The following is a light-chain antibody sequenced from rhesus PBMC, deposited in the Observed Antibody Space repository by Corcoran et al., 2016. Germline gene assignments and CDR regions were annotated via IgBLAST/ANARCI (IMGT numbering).Light chain of an antibody. V-gene: IGLV2-13*03. CDR1: SSDIGGYNR. CDR3: SSYATSDTYV. Sequence: QAAPTQSPSVSGSPGQPVTISCSGTSSDIGGYNRVPWYQQHPGKAPKLIIYEVFKRPSGVSDRFSGSKSGNTASLTISGLQAEDVADYYCSSYATSDTYVFGSGTRLTVL. J-gene: IGLJ1*01. CDR2: EVF.